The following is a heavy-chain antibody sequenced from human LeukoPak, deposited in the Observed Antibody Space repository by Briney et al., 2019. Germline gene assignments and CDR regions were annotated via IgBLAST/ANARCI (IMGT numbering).Heavy chain of an antibody. CDR2: TYYRYKWYN. Sequence: SQTLSLTCAISGDSVSNNIAAWNWIRQSPSRGLEWLGRTYYRYKWYNDYAVSVKSRITINPDTSKNQFSLQLNSVTPEDTAVYYCARDISHRVAAFDYWGQGTLVTVSS. CDR1: GDSVSNNIAA. CDR3: ARDISHRVAAFDY. D-gene: IGHD2-15*01. J-gene: IGHJ4*02. V-gene: IGHV6-1*01.